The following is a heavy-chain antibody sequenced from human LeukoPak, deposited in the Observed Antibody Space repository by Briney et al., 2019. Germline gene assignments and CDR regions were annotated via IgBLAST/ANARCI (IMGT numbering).Heavy chain of an antibody. CDR2: INPTTGGT. D-gene: IGHD6-13*01. Sequence: ASVKVSCTASGYTFTGNYLTWVRQAPGQGFEWMGWINPTTGGTNFAQKFQGRVTMTRDRYINTVYMELTGLISDDTAVYYCARGGATVVGTRADWFDAWGQGTLVTVSS. CDR3: ARGGATVVGTRADWFDA. CDR1: GYTFTGNY. J-gene: IGHJ5*02. V-gene: IGHV1-2*02.